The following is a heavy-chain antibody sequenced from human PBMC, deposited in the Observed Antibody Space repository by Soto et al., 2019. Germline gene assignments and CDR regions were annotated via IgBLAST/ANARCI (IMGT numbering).Heavy chain of an antibody. Sequence: SETLSLTCTVSGYSISSVSYWAWIRQPPGKGPEWIASIYHGGTTFYNPSLKSRITISVDTSNNQFSLKLTSVTAADTAVYYCARVHVMVVAGSTFDYWGHGTLVTVSS. CDR1: GYSISSVSY. D-gene: IGHD6-19*01. V-gene: IGHV4-38-2*02. J-gene: IGHJ4*01. CDR2: IYHGGTT. CDR3: ARVHVMVVAGSTFDY.